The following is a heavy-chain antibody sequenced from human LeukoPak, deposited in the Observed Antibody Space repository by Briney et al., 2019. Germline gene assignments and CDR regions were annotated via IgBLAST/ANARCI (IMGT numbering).Heavy chain of an antibody. CDR2: IYYSEST. V-gene: IGHV4-59*01. Sequence: SETLSLTCTVSGGSISGYYWSWIRQPPGKGLEWIGFIYYSESTNYNPSLKSRVTISVDTSKNQFSLKLSSVTAADTAVYYCARYGSGSYPPFDYWGQGILVTVSS. CDR3: ARYGSGSYPPFDY. D-gene: IGHD3-10*01. CDR1: GGSISGYY. J-gene: IGHJ4*02.